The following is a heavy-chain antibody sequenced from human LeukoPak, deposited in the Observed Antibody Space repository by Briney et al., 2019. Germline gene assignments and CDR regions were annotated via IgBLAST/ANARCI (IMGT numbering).Heavy chain of an antibody. Sequence: GRSLRLSCAASGFTFSSYAMSWVRQAPGKGLEWVSSISGSGGRTHYTDSVKGRFTISRDNSKNTLYLQMNSLRAEDTAVYYCATRGYCSGGSCYSDYWGQGTLVTVSS. D-gene: IGHD2-15*01. CDR3: ATRGYCSGGSCYSDY. CDR1: GFTFSSYA. V-gene: IGHV3-23*01. CDR2: ISGSGGRT. J-gene: IGHJ4*02.